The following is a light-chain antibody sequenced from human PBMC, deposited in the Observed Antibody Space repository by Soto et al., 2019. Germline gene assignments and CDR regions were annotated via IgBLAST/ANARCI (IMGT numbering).Light chain of an antibody. CDR1: RSDIEAPYD. CDR2: GNN. Sequence: QSVLTQPPSVSGAPGQRVTISCTGSRSDIEAPYDVHWYQHLPGTAPKLLIYGNNNRPSGVPDRFSGSKSGTSATLAITGLQAEDEADYYCQVYDSSINALVFGGGTKVTVL. J-gene: IGLJ3*02. V-gene: IGLV1-40*01. CDR3: QVYDSSINALV.